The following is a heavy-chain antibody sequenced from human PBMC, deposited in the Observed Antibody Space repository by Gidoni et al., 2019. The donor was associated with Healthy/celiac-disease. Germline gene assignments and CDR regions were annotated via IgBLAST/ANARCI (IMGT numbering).Heavy chain of an antibody. D-gene: IGHD5-12*01. CDR1: GCSISSYY. V-gene: IGHV4-59*01. CDR3: ARDGGYSCYDYGSWFDP. CDR2: IYYSGST. Sequence: QVQLEASGPVMVKPSETQSLTCTASGCSISSYYWSLIRKPPVTGLEWIGYIYYSGSTNYNPSLTSRVTISVDTSKIQFSLKLSSVTAADTAVYYCARDGGYSCYDYGSWFDPWGQGTLVTVSS. J-gene: IGHJ5*02.